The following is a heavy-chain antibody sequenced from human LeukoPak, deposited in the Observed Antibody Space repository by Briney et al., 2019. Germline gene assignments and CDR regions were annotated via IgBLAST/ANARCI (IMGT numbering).Heavy chain of an antibody. J-gene: IGHJ4*02. CDR2: IKQDGSEK. V-gene: IGHV3-7*02. CDR1: GFTFSSYY. D-gene: IGHD5-12*01. Sequence: HPGGSLRLSCAASGFTFSSYYMAWVRQAPGKGLEWVANIKQDGSEKYYLGSVKGRFTISRDNAKNSLYLQMNSLRAEDTAVYYCARKQVDSVAMEYYFDYWGQGTLVTVSS. CDR3: ARKQVDSVAMEYYFDY.